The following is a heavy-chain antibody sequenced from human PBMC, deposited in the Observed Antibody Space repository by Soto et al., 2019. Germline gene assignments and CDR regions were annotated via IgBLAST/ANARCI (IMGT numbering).Heavy chain of an antibody. CDR1: GDSITTNGYY. CDR2: VYWTGST. CDR3: ARSRYTYGLLIDY. Sequence: SETLSLTCSVSGDSITTNGYYWGWIRQPPGKGLQWIGNVYWTGSTFSHPSLTNRVFISVDTSKNEFSLRLTSVTAADTAVYYCARSRYTYGLLIDYWGPGTLVTVSS. D-gene: IGHD2-8*01. J-gene: IGHJ4*02. V-gene: IGHV4-39*01.